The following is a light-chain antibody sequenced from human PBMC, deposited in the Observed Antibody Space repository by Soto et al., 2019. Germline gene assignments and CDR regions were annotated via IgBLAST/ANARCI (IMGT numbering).Light chain of an antibody. CDR1: QSINNW. V-gene: IGKV1-5*01. J-gene: IGKJ1*01. Sequence: DIQMTQSPSTLSASVGDRVTITCRASQSINNWLAWYQQKPGKAPKLLIYDASNLESWVPSRFSGSGSGTEFTLTISSLQPDDFATYYCQQYKNYWTFGQGTKVDIK. CDR3: QQYKNYWT. CDR2: DAS.